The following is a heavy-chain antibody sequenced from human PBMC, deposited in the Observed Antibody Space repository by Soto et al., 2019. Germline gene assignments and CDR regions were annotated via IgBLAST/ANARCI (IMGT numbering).Heavy chain of an antibody. Sequence: EVQLVESGGGLVQPGGSLRLSCAASGFTFSDHYMDWVRQAPGKGLEWVGRTTNKVNSYTTKYAASVRGRFAISGDESXXXXXXXXXXXXXXXXXXXXXXXXXXXXXAXMGWDYXXXXXXWGKXTTV. CDR1: GFTFSDHY. D-gene: IGHD2-2*01. J-gene: IGHJ6*03. CDR2: TTNKVNSYTT. CDR3: XXXXXXXXAXMGWDYXXXXXX. V-gene: IGHV3-72*01.